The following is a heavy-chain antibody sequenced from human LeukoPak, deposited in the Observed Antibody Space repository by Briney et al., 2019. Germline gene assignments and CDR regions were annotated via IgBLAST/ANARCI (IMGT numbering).Heavy chain of an antibody. CDR2: IITNTGNP. V-gene: IGHV7-4-1*02. J-gene: IGHJ4*02. Sequence: ASVKVSCKASGYTFTSYAMNWVRQAPGQGLEWMGWIITNTGNPTYAQGFTGRVVFSLDTSVSTAYLQISSLKAEDTAVYYCARDLISYIYCSSTSCYEDNHFDYWGQGTLVTVSS. D-gene: IGHD2-2*01. CDR1: GYTFTSYA. CDR3: ARDLISYIYCSSTSCYEDNHFDY.